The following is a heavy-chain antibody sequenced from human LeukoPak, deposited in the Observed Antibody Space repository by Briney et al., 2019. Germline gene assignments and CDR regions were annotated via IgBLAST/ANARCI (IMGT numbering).Heavy chain of an antibody. D-gene: IGHD3-9*01. J-gene: IGHJ6*02. Sequence: GGSLGLSCAASGFTVSSYYMSWVRQAPGRGLVWVSRINGDGRNINYADSVRGRFTISRDNAKNTLYLQMNTLRVEDTAVYYCTRDLMDYDVSTGLHHYYMDVWGQGTTVTVSS. CDR2: INGDGRNI. CDR3: TRDLMDYDVSTGLHHYYMDV. V-gene: IGHV3-74*01. CDR1: GFTVSSYY.